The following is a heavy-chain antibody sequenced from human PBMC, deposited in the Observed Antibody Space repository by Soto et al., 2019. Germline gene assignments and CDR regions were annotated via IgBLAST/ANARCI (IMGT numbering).Heavy chain of an antibody. CDR1: GGTFSSYA. Sequence: SVKVSCKASGGTFSSYAISWVRQAPGQGLEWMGGIIPIFGTANYAQKFQGRVTITADKSTSTAYMELSSPRSEDTAVYYCARDQSPITIFGVVIMGGWYYYGMDVWGQGTTVTVSS. CDR3: ARDQSPITIFGVVIMGGWYYYGMDV. D-gene: IGHD3-3*01. V-gene: IGHV1-69*06. J-gene: IGHJ6*02. CDR2: IIPIFGTA.